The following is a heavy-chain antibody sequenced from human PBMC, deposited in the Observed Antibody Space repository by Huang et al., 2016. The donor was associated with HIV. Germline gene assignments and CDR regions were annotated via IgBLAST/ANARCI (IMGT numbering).Heavy chain of an antibody. D-gene: IGHD3-22*01. CDR1: GGSISSSSYY. V-gene: IGHV4-39*01. Sequence: QLQLQESGPGLVKPSETLSLTCTVSGGSISSSSYYWGWIRQPPGKGLEWIGSIYYSGSTYYNPSLKSRVTISVDTSKNQFSLKLSSVTAADTAVYYCARRWRYDSSGYYLNWFDPWGQGTLVTVSS. CDR3: ARRWRYDSSGYYLNWFDP. J-gene: IGHJ5*02. CDR2: IYYSGST.